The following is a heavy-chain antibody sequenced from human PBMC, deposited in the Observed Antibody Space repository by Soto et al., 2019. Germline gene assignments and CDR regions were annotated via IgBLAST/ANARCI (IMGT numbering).Heavy chain of an antibody. CDR3: PRDPITIFGEAGSGACDI. V-gene: IGHV1-69*08. Sequence: QVQLVQSGAEVKKPGSSVKVSCKASGGTFSSYTISWVRQAPGQGLEWMGRIIPILGIANYAQKFQGRVKIPADKSTSTAYMDLSSLRSEDTAVYYCPRDPITIFGEAGSGACDIWGQGTMVTVSS. CDR2: IIPILGIA. CDR1: GGTFSSYT. D-gene: IGHD3-3*01. J-gene: IGHJ3*02.